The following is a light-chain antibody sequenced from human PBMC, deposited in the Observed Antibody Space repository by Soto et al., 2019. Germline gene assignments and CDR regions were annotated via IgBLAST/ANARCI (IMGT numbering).Light chain of an antibody. CDR3: QQANSFPIT. CDR1: KNINTW. CDR2: RAT. J-gene: IGKJ5*01. V-gene: IGKV1-12*01. Sequence: VDRVTLSCRASKNINTWVAWYQQKPGKAPKLPIYRATNLQSGVPSRYSGSGSGTDFTLTINSLQPEDFATYYCQQANSFPITFGQGRRLEIK.